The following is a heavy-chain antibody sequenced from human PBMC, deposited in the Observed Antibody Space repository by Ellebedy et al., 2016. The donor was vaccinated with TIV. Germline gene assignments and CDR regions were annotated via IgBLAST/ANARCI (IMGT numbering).Heavy chain of an antibody. Sequence: AASVKVSCKASGYTFTDYYLHWVRQAPGQGLEWLGWINPNSGGTNFAQKVQGWVTLTRDTTIPTAYMELSSLTSDDTATAVFYCARGGSSNWYEAFDFWGQGTLVTASS. CDR2: INPNSGGT. V-gene: IGHV1-2*04. J-gene: IGHJ4*02. CDR3: ARGGSSNWYEAFDF. D-gene: IGHD6-13*01. CDR1: GYTFTDYY.